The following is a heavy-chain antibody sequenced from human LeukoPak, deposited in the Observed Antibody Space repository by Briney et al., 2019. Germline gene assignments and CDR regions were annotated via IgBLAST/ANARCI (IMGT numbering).Heavy chain of an antibody. CDR3: ARDQGPNYDILTGYYPTKVFDY. V-gene: IGHV1-2*02. D-gene: IGHD3-9*01. Sequence: ASVKVSCKASGYTFTGYYMHWVRQAPGQGLEWMGWINPNSGGTNYAQKFQGRVTMTRDTSISTAYMELSRLRSDDTAVYYCARDQGPNYDILTGYYPTKVFDYWGQGTLVTVSS. CDR2: INPNSGGT. J-gene: IGHJ4*02. CDR1: GYTFTGYY.